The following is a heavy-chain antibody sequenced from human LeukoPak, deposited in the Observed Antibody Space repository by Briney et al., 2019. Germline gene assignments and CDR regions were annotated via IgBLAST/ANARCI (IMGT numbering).Heavy chain of an antibody. CDR3: AKDIVAAGLFFDY. CDR1: GFTLRSYT. J-gene: IGHJ4*02. CDR2: IRSGSDYI. Sequence: GGSLRLSCAASGFTLRSYTMNWVRQAPGKGLEWVSSIRSGSDYIYYADSVKGRFTISRDNAKKSLYLQMNSLRAEDTAVYYCAKDIVAAGLFFDYWGQGTLVTVSS. D-gene: IGHD6-13*01. V-gene: IGHV3-21*04.